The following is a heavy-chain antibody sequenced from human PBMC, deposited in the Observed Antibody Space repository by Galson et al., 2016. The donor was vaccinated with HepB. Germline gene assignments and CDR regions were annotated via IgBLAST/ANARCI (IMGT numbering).Heavy chain of an antibody. Sequence: SLRLSCAASGISSSSYAMSWVRQAPGKGLEWVSAIRGSGGTTYYADSVKGRFTISRDNSKNTLYLQMNSLRVEDTAIYYCAKAEMTTVTRFEHWGQGTLVTVSP. J-gene: IGHJ4*02. CDR2: IRGSGGTT. CDR1: GISSSSYA. CDR3: AKAEMTTVTRFEH. V-gene: IGHV3-23*01. D-gene: IGHD4-17*01.